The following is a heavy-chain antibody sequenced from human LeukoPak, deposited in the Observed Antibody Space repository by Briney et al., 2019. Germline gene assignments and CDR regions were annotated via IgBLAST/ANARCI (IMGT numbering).Heavy chain of an antibody. CDR2: ISSSSSYT. V-gene: IGHV3-21*04. CDR1: GFTFSSYS. CDR3: TTSWPKVREGDQ. J-gene: IGHJ4*02. Sequence: GSLRLSCAASGFTFSSYSMNWVRQAPGKGLEWVSSISSSSSYTYYADSVKGRFTISRDNSKNTLYLQMNSLRAEDTAVYYCTTSWPKVREGDQWGQGTLVTVSS. D-gene: IGHD3-10*01.